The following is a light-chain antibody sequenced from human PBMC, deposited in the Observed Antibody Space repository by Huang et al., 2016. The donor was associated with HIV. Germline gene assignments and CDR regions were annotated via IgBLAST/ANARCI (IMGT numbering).Light chain of an antibody. J-gene: IGKJ4*01. V-gene: IGKV3-11*01. Sequence: IVLTQSPATLSWYPGERVTLSCRASQSVGNYIAWYQQHPGQSPKLLISDTSNRATGTPVRFSGSGSGTDFTLTISSLESEDFALYYCQQRSSGVTFGGGTKVQVK. CDR1: QSVGNY. CDR3: QQRSSGVT. CDR2: DTS.